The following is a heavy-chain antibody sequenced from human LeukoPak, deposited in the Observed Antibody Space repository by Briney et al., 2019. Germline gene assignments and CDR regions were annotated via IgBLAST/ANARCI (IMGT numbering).Heavy chain of an antibody. Sequence: ASVKVSCKASGYTFTNFAMNWVRQAPGQGLEWMGWINTNTGNPTYARDFTGRFVFSLDTSVRTAYLQIDSLRPEDTAVYYCARVGGGGYCSDGTCYPTYWGQGTLVTVSS. CDR1: GYTFTNFA. CDR3: ARVGGGGYCSDGTCYPTY. V-gene: IGHV7-4-1*01. J-gene: IGHJ4*02. D-gene: IGHD2-15*01. CDR2: INTNTGNP.